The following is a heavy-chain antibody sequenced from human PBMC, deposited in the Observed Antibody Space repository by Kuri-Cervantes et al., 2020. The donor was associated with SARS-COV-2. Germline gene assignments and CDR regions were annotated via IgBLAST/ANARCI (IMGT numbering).Heavy chain of an antibody. J-gene: IGHJ6*03. V-gene: IGHV3-7*01. D-gene: IGHD6-19*01. Sequence: GGSLRLSCAASGFTFSSYWMSWVRQAPGRGLEWVANIKQDGSEKYYVDSVKGRFTISRDDAKNYLYLQMNSLRAEDTAVYCCARDQSDSSGWYAEGDYSYYMVVWGKATTVTVSS. CDR3: ARDQSDSSGWYAEGDYSYYMVV. CDR2: IKQDGSEK. CDR1: GFTFSSYW.